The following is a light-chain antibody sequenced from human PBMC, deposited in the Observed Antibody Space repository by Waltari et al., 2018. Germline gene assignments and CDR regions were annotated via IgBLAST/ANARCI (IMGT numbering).Light chain of an antibody. J-gene: IGLJ2*01. V-gene: IGLV2-14*01. CDR1: SSDVGGYNF. CDR3: NSYTTSKTVI. Sequence: QSALTQPASMSGSPGQSITISCTGTSSDVGGYNFVSWYQQHPGKAPKLIIFEDINRPSGVSNRFSGSKSGNTASLIISGLRAEDEADYFCNSYTTSKTVIFGGGTKVTVL. CDR2: EDI.